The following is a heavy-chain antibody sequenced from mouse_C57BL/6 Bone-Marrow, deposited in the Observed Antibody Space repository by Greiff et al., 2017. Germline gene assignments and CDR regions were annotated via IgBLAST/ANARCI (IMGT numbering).Heavy chain of an antibody. J-gene: IGHJ1*03. CDR2: IYPGDGDT. CDR1: GYAFSSSW. CDR3: ARLDYFWYVDV. Sequence: VQLQQSGPELVKPGASVKISCKASGYAFSSSWMNWVKQRPGKGLEWIGRIYPGDGDTNYNGKFKGKATLTADKSSSTAYMQLSSLTSEDSAVYFCARLDYFWYVDVWGTGTTVTVSS. V-gene: IGHV1-82*01. D-gene: IGHD2-13*01.